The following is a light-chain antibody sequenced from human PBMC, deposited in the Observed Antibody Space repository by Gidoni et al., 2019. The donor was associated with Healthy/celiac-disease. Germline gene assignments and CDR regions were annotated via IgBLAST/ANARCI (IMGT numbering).Light chain of an antibody. J-gene: IGKJ4*01. Sequence: EIVLTQSPGTLSLSPGDRATLSCRASQSVSSSYLAWYQQKPGQAPRLLIYGASSSATGIPDRFSGSWSGTDFTLTISRLEPEDFAVYYCQQYGSSRVTFGGGTKVEIK. CDR1: QSVSSSY. V-gene: IGKV3-20*01. CDR2: GAS. CDR3: QQYGSSRVT.